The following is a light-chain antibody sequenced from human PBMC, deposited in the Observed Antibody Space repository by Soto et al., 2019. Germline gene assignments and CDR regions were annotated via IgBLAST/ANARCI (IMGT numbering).Light chain of an antibody. CDR3: QSYDSSLSGWV. V-gene: IGLV1-40*01. CDR2: GNS. Sequence: QLVLTQPPSVSGAPGQRVTISCTGSSSSIGAGYDVHWYQQLPGTAPKLLIYGNSNRPSGVPDRFSGSKSGTSASLAITGLRAEDEADYYCQSYDSSLSGWVFGGGTKLTVL. CDR1: SSSIGAGYD. J-gene: IGLJ3*02.